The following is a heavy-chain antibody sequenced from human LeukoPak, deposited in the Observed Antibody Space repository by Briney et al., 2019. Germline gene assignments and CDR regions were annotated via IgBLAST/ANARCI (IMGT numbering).Heavy chain of an antibody. D-gene: IGHD6-19*01. CDR1: GYTFTSYA. Sequence: ASVKVSCKASGYTFTSYAMHWVRQALGQRLEWMGWINAGNGNTKYSQEFQGRVTITRVTSASTAYMELSSLRSEDMAVYYCAREGVAVAGTTPRYYYYYMDVWGKGTTVTVSS. J-gene: IGHJ6*03. V-gene: IGHV1-3*03. CDR2: INAGNGNT. CDR3: AREGVAVAGTTPRYYYYYMDV.